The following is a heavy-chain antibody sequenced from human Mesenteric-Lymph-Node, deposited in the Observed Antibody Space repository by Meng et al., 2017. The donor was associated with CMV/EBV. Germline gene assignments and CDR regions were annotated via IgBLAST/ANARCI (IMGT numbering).Heavy chain of an antibody. D-gene: IGHD3-3*01. CDR2: INRDGSST. CDR3: ARLSPSGHYNFDY. Sequence: GESLKISCAASGFTSSSYAMSWVRQAPGKGLVWVSRINRDGSSTNYADSVKGRFTISRDNAKNTLYLQMNSLRAEDTAVYYCARLSPSGHYNFDYWGQGMLVTVSS. V-gene: IGHV3-74*01. J-gene: IGHJ4*02. CDR1: GFTSSSYA.